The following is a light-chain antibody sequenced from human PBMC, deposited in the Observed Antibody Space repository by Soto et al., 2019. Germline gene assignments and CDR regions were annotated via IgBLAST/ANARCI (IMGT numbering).Light chain of an antibody. CDR2: EGS. J-gene: IGLJ1*01. V-gene: IGLV2-23*01. Sequence: QSALTQPASVSGSPGQSITISCIGTSSDVGNYNLVSWYQHDPGKAPKLLIYEGSKRPSGVSDRFSGSKSGNTASLTISGLQAEDEADYYCCSYASSSTYVFGTGNKVTVL. CDR3: CSYASSSTYV. CDR1: SSDVGNYNL.